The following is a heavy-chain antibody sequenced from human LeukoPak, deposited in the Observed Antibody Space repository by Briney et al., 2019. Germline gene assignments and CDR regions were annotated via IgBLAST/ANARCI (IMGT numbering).Heavy chain of an antibody. CDR1: GFTFSSYE. V-gene: IGHV3-48*03. D-gene: IGHD6-19*01. CDR2: ISSSGSTI. Sequence: GGSLRLSCAASGFTFSSYEMNWVRQAPGKGLEWVSYISSSGSTIYYADSVKGRFTISRDNAKNSLYLQLNSLRPEDTAVYYCARTSRWGSGWFLGVNASDIWGQGTMVTVSS. CDR3: ARTSRWGSGWFLGVNASDI. J-gene: IGHJ3*02.